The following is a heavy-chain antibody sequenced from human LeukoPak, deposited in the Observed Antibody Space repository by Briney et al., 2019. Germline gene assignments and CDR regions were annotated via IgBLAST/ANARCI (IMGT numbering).Heavy chain of an antibody. Sequence: GGSLRLSCTASGFTFGDYAMSWFRRAPGKGLEWVGFIRSKAYGGTTEYAASVKGRFTISRDDSKSIAYLQMNSLKTEDTAVYYCAAAAGDYWGQGTLVTVSS. CDR3: AAAAGDY. J-gene: IGHJ4*02. D-gene: IGHD6-13*01. CDR1: GFTFGDYA. V-gene: IGHV3-49*03. CDR2: IRSKAYGGTT.